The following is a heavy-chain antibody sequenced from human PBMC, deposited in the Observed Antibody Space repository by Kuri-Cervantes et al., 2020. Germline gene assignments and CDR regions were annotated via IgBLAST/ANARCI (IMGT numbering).Heavy chain of an antibody. CDR1: GFTFSTYA. CDR2: IRYDGSNK. V-gene: IGHV3-30*02. Sequence: GGSLRLSCAASGFTFSTYAMHRVRQAPGKGLEWVAFIRYDGSNKFYADSVRGRFTISRDNSKNTLYLQMNSLRAEDTAVYYCAPGVGSGYSPYFDYWGQGTLVTVSS. CDR3: APGVGSGYSPYFDY. J-gene: IGHJ4*02. D-gene: IGHD3-22*01.